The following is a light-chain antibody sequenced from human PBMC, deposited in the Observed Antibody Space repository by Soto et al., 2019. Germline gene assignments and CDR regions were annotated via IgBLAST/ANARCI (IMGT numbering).Light chain of an antibody. CDR3: QQSYSTPRIT. CDR2: AAS. CDR1: QYIGRY. Sequence: DIQMTQSPSSLSASVGDSVTITCRAGQYIGRYLNWYQQKPGKAPKLLIYAASSLQSGVPSRFSGSGSGTDFTLTISSLQPEDFATYYCQQSYSTPRITFGQGTRLEIK. V-gene: IGKV1-39*01. J-gene: IGKJ5*01.